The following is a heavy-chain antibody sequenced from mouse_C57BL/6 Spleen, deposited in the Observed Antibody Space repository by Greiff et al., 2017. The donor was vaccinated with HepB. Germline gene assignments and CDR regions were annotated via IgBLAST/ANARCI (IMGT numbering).Heavy chain of an antibody. J-gene: IGHJ2*01. D-gene: IGHD1-1*01. CDR2: IDPETGGT. CDR3: TRRVWITTVVGDY. V-gene: IGHV1-15*01. CDR1: GYTFTDYE. Sequence: QVHVKQSGAELVRPGASVTLSCKASGYTFTDYEMHWVKQTPVHGLEWIGAIDPETGGTAYNQKFKGKAILTADKSSSTAYMELRSLTSEDSAVYYCTRRVWITTVVGDYWGQGTTLTVSS.